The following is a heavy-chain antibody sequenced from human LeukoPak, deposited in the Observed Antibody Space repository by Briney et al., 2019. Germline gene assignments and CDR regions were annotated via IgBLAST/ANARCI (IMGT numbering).Heavy chain of an antibody. CDR3: AREEDRSGD. CDR2: IYYRGNA. Sequence: PSETLSLTCTVSGSSISSSSNYYWAWIRQPPGQGLEWIGSIYYRGNAYYNPSLKSRVTISVDTSKNQFSLSLSSVTAADTAVYYCAREEDRSGDWGQGTLVTVTS. D-gene: IGHD3-22*01. J-gene: IGHJ4*02. V-gene: IGHV4-39*07. CDR1: GSSISSSSNYY.